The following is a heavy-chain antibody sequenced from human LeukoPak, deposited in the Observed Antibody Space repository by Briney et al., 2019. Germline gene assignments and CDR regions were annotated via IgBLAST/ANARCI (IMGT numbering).Heavy chain of an antibody. CDR1: GFTFSSFP. V-gene: IGHV3-23*01. CDR3: ARDRAAFDS. Sequence: GGSLRLSCAASGFTFSSFPMSWVRQAPGKGLQWVSGITGRGGNTYYADCVEGRSTISRDNSKNTLSLQMDSLRAEDTAIYCCARDRAAFDSWGQGTLVTVSS. CDR2: ITGRGGNT. J-gene: IGHJ4*02. D-gene: IGHD6-25*01.